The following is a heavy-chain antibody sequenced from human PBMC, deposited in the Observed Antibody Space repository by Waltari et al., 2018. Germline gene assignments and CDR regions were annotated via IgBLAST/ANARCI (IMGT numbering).Heavy chain of an antibody. D-gene: IGHD2-15*01. Sequence: QVQLQESGPGLVKPSGTLSLTCAVSGGSISSSNWWSWVRQPPGKGLEWIGEIYHSGSTNYNPSLKSRVTISVDKSKNQFSLKLSSVTATDTAVYYCARTLVVVAATGGIYDAFDIWGQGTMVTVSS. CDR1: GGSISSSNW. J-gene: IGHJ3*02. V-gene: IGHV4-4*02. CDR2: IYHSGST. CDR3: ARTLVVVAATGGIYDAFDI.